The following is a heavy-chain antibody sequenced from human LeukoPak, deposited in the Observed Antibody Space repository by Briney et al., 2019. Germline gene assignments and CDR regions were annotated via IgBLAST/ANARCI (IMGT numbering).Heavy chain of an antibody. D-gene: IGHD6-19*01. CDR2: IYWDDDK. CDR1: GFSLSTSGVA. V-gene: IGHV2-5*02. CDR3: ARITPLAVADIYFDY. J-gene: IGHJ4*02. Sequence: SGPTLVKPAQPLTLTCSFSGFSLSTSGVAVGWIRQPPGKALEWLALIYWDDDKRYSPSLKSRLTITKDTSKNQVVLTMTNMDPVDTATYYCARITPLAVADIYFDYWGQGTLVTVSS.